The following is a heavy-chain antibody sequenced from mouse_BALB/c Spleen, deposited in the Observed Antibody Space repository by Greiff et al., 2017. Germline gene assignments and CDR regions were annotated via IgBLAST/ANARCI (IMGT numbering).Heavy chain of an antibody. Sequence: VKVVESGPGLVQPSQSLSITCTVSGFSLTSYGVHWVRQSPGKGLEWLGVIWSGGSTDYNAAFISRLSISKDNSKSQVFFKMNSLQADDTAIYYCAGYGSSYGDFDYWGQGTTLTVSS. J-gene: IGHJ2*01. CDR2: IWSGGST. D-gene: IGHD1-1*01. V-gene: IGHV2-4-1*01. CDR3: AGYGSSYGDFDY. CDR1: GFSLTSYG.